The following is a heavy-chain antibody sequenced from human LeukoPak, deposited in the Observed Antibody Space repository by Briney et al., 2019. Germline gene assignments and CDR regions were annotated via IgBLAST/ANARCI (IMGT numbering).Heavy chain of an antibody. D-gene: IGHD5-12*01. V-gene: IGHV4-34*01. CDR3: ARGQPPRGRLPRYTVARPWFDP. J-gene: IGHJ5*02. CDR2: INHGGST. CDR1: GGSFSGYY. Sequence: PSETLSLACAVYGGSFSGYYWSWIRQPPGKGLEWIGEINHGGSTNYNPSLKSRVTISVDTSKNQFSLKLSSVTAADTAVYYCARGQPPRGRLPRYTVARPWFDPWGQGTLVTVSS.